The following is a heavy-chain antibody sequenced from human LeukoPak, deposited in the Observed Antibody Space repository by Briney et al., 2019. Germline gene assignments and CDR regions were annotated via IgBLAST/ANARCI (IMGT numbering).Heavy chain of an antibody. CDR3: ARGATSMVRGVIDY. CDR2: SYSSGST. D-gene: IGHD3-10*01. Sequence: GASLLLCCAASGFTGSSNYMSWRRAPAGKGLEGFSVSYSSGSTYYADSVKDRFTISRDNTKNTLYFQMNSLRAEDTAVYYCARGATSMVRGVIDYWGQGTLVTVSS. CDR1: GFTGSSNY. V-gene: IGHV3-66*01. J-gene: IGHJ4*02.